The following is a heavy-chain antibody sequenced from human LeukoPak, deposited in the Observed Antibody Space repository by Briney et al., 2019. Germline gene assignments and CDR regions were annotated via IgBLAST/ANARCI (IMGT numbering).Heavy chain of an antibody. CDR2: ISGSGGST. Sequence: GGSLRLSCAASGFTFSSYAMSWVRQAPGKGLEWVSAISGSGGSTYYADSVKGRFTISRDNSKNTLYLQMNSLRAEDTAVYYCAKDFAFYYDSSGGLVGAFDIWGQGTMVTVSS. CDR1: GFTFSSYA. D-gene: IGHD3-22*01. J-gene: IGHJ3*02. V-gene: IGHV3-23*01. CDR3: AKDFAFYYDSSGGLVGAFDI.